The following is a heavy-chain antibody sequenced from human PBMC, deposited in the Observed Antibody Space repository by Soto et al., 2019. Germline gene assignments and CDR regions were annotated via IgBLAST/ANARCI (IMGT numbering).Heavy chain of an antibody. J-gene: IGHJ6*03. Sequence: GGSLRLSCAASGFTLNNYWMTWVRQVPGKGLEWVASINQDGSDKSYVDSVKGRFTISRDNAKHSLYLQENSLRGEDAGVYYCARDFYYYYMDVWGKGPRSPSP. CDR2: INQDGSDK. V-gene: IGHV3-7*03. CDR1: GFTLNNYW. CDR3: ARDFYYYYMDV.